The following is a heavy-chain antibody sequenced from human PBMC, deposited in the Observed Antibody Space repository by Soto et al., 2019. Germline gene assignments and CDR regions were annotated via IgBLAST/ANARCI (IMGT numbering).Heavy chain of an antibody. D-gene: IGHD4-17*01. Sequence: RSSVKVSCKASGGTFSSYAISWVRQAPGQGLEWMGRIIPICGTANYAQKFQGRVTITADESTSTAYMELSRLRSEDTAVYYCARDHTDTDYDDSLDAFDIWGKGTMVTV. J-gene: IGHJ3*02. V-gene: IGHV1-69*13. CDR1: GGTFSSYA. CDR2: IIPICGTA. CDR3: ARDHTDTDYDDSLDAFDI.